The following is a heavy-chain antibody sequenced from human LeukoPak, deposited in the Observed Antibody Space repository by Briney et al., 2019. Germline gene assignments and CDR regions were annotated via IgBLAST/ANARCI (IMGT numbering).Heavy chain of an antibody. D-gene: IGHD5-12*01. CDR3: ARQKRGYGAFDY. J-gene: IGHJ4*02. V-gene: IGHV3-74*01. CDR2: INSDGSST. Sequence: GGSLRLSCAASGFTFSTYWMHWVRQAPGKGLVWVSRINSDGSSTYYADSVKGRFTISRDNAKNTLYLQMNSLRAEDTAVYYCARQKRGYGAFDYWGQGTLVTVSS. CDR1: GFTFSTYW.